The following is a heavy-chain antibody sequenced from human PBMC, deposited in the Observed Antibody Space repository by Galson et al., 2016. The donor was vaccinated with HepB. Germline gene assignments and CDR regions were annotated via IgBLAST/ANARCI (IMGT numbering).Heavy chain of an antibody. J-gene: IGHJ4*02. CDR2: INSDGSST. CDR3: AKGRGMGIAVAGLDY. V-gene: IGHV3-74*03. Sequence: SLRLSCAASGFTFSTYWMYWVRQAPGKGLVWVSRINSDGSSTTYADSAKGRFTISRDNSKNTLYLQMNSLRAEDTAVYYCAKGRGMGIAVAGLDYWGQGTLATVSS. D-gene: IGHD6-19*01. CDR1: GFTFSTYW.